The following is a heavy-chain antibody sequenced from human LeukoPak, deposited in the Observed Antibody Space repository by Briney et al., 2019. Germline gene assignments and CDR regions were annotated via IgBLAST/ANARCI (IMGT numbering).Heavy chain of an antibody. D-gene: IGHD3-10*01. J-gene: IGHJ4*02. CDR2: ISGSGGST. CDR1: GFTFSSYA. V-gene: IGHV3-23*01. CDR3: AKDVLLTITMVRGVSDY. Sequence: GGSLRLSCAASGFTFSSYAMSWVRQAPGKGLEWVSAISGSGGSTYYADSVKGRFTISRDNSKNTLYLQMNSLRAEDTAVYYCAKDVLLTITMVRGVSDYWGQGTLVTVSS.